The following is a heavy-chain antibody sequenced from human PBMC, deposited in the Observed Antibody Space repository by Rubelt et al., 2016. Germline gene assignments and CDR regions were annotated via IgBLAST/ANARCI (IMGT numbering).Heavy chain of an antibody. CDR1: GGSFSGYY. CDR3: ARGIAAAGTYY. V-gene: IGHV4-34*01. Sequence: QVQLQQWGAGLLKPSETLSLTCAVYGGSFSGYYWSWIRQPPGKGLEWIGEINHSGSTNYNPALERRGTRSVDTSKIQFSLKLSSVTAADTAVYYCARGIAAAGTYYWGQGTLVTVSS. D-gene: IGHD6-13*01. J-gene: IGHJ4*02. CDR2: INHSGST.